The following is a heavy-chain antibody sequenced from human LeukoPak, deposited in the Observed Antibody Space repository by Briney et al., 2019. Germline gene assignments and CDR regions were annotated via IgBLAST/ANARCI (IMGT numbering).Heavy chain of an antibody. J-gene: IGHJ4*02. D-gene: IGHD3-3*01. CDR3: ARMLDFWSGPDY. CDR2: MNPNSGNT. CDR1: GYTFTSYD. V-gene: IGHV1-8*01. Sequence: ASVKVSCKASGYTFTSYDINWVRQATGQGLEWMGWMNPNSGNTGYAQKFQGRVTMTRNTSISTAYMELSSLRSEDTAVYYCARMLDFWSGPDYWGQGTLVTVSS.